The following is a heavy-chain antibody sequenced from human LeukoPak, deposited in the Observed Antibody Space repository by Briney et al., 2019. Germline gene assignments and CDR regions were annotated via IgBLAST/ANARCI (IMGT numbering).Heavy chain of an antibody. J-gene: IGHJ6*03. CDR2: IYRSGST. CDR3: ARQVWFGVYYYYYMDV. Sequence: SETLSLTCTVSGYSISSGYYWGWIRQPPGKGLEWIGSIYRSGSTYYNPSLKSRVTISVDTSKNQFSLKLSSVTAADTAVYYCARQVWFGVYYYYYMDVWGKGTTVTISS. D-gene: IGHD3-10*01. V-gene: IGHV4-38-2*02. CDR1: GYSISSGYY.